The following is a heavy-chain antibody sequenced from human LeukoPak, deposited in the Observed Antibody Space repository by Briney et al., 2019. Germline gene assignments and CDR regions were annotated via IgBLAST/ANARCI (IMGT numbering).Heavy chain of an antibody. J-gene: IGHJ5*01. CDR2: ISYVGTT. CDR1: GGSITTIPYN. D-gene: IGHD3-9*01. CDR3: ARHPTGYPNWFDS. V-gene: IGHV4-39*01. Sequence: PSETLSVTCTVSGGSITTIPYNWGWIRQPPGKGLEWIGTISYVGTTYYEPSLKSRVTMSIDTSKSQFSLNLNSATAADTAVYYCARHPTGYPNWFDSWGQGTLVIVSS.